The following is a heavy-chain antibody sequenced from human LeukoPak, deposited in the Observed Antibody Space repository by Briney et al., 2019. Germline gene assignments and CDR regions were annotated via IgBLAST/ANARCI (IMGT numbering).Heavy chain of an antibody. CDR1: GGSFSGYY. V-gene: IGHV4-34*01. CDR2: INHSGST. Sequence: PSETLSLTCAVYGGSFSGYYWSWIRQPPGKGLEWIGEINHSGSTNYNPSLKSRVTISVDTSKNQFSLKLSSVTAADTAVYYCARGLRWLHRIWGQGTLVTVSS. D-gene: IGHD5-24*01. CDR3: ARGLRWLHRI. J-gene: IGHJ4*02.